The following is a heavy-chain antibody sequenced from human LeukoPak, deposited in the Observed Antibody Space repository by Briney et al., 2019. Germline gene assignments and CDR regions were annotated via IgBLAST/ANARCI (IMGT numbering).Heavy chain of an antibody. CDR2: ISSSSSII. D-gene: IGHD3-10*01. Sequence: PGGSLRLSCAASGFTLSSYSMNWVRQAPGKGLEWVSNISSSSSIIYYADSVKGRFTISRDNAKNSLYLQMNSLRAEDTAVYYCARDLDYYGSGSYRHWGQGTLVTVSS. J-gene: IGHJ4*02. CDR3: ARDLDYYGSGSYRH. CDR1: GFTLSSYS. V-gene: IGHV3-48*01.